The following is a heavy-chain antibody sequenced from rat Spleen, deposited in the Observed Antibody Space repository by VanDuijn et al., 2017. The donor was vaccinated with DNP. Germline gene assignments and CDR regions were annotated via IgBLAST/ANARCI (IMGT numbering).Heavy chain of an antibody. V-gene: IGHV5-29*01. J-gene: IGHJ2*01. Sequence: EVQLVESGGGLVQPGRSLKLSCAASGFTFSNYGMAWVRQAPTKGLEWVATIRYDGSSTYCPDSVKGRFTVSRDNAKSTLYLQMDSLQPEDTGTYYCTRHDYYFDYWGQGVMVTVSS. CDR1: GFTFSNYG. CDR2: IRYDGSST. D-gene: IGHD1-7*01. CDR3: TRHDYYFDY.